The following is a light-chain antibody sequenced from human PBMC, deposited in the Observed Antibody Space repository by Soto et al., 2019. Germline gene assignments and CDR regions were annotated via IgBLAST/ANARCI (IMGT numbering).Light chain of an antibody. J-gene: IGLJ1*01. CDR3: QTWGTGIRV. CDR1: SGHSSYA. Sequence: QAVVTQSPSASASLGASVKLTCTRSSGHSSYAIAWHQQQPEKGPRYLMKLNNDGSHSKGDGIPDRFSGSSSGAERYLTISSLQSEDEADYYCQTWGTGIRVFGAGTKLTVL. CDR2: LNNDGSH. V-gene: IGLV4-69*01.